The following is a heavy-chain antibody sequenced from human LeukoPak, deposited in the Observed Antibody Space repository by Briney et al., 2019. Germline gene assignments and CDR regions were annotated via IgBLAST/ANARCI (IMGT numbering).Heavy chain of an antibody. V-gene: IGHV1-24*01. Sequence: APVKVSCKVSGYTLTELSMHWVRQAPGKGLEWMGGFDPEDGETIYAQKFQGRVTMTEDTSTDTAYMELSSLRSEDTAVYYCATVGLWFGELSESWWFDPWGQGTLVTVSS. CDR2: FDPEDGET. D-gene: IGHD3-10*01. CDR3: ATVGLWFGELSESWWFDP. J-gene: IGHJ5*02. CDR1: GYTLTELS.